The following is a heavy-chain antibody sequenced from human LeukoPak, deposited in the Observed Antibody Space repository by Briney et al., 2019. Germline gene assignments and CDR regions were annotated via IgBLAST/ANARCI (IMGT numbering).Heavy chain of an antibody. J-gene: IGHJ3*02. V-gene: IGHV4-34*01. Sequence: PSETLSLTCAVYGGSFSGYYWSWIRQPPGKGLEWIGEINHSGSTNYNPSLKSRVTISVDTSKNQFSLKLSSVTAADTAVYYCARAGFGEFVAFDTWGQGTMVTVSS. CDR1: GGSFSGYY. CDR3: ARAGFGEFVAFDT. D-gene: IGHD3-10*01. CDR2: INHSGST.